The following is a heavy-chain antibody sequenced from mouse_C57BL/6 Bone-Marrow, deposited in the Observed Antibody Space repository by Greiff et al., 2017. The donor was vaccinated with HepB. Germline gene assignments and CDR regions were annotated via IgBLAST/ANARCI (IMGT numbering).Heavy chain of an antibody. CDR1: GYTFTSYW. V-gene: IGHV1-52*01. J-gene: IGHJ1*03. D-gene: IGHD1-1*01. CDR2: IDPSDSET. CDR3: ARGTTVVATHWYFDV. Sequence: QVQLQQPGAELVRPGSSVTLSCKASGYTFTSYWMHWVKQRPIQGLEWIGNIDPSDSETHYNQKFKDTATLTVDKSSSTAYMQLSSLTSEDSAVYYCARGTTVVATHWYFDVWGTGTTVTVSS.